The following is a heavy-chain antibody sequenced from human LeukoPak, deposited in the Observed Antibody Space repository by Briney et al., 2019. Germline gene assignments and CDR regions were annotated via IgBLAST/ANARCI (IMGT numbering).Heavy chain of an antibody. J-gene: IGHJ5*02. D-gene: IGHD6-6*01. Sequence: ASVKVSCKASGYTFSTYGISWVRQAPGQGLEWMGWISAYNGNTNYAQKLQDRVTMTTDTSTSTAYLELRSLRSDDTAVYYCARDLIAVRPNWFDPWGQGTLVTVSS. CDR1: GYTFSTYG. CDR2: ISAYNGNT. V-gene: IGHV1-18*01. CDR3: ARDLIAVRPNWFDP.